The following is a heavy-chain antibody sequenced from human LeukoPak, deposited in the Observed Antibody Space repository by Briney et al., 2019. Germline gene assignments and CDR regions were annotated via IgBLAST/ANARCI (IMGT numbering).Heavy chain of an antibody. CDR2: ISYDGSNK. J-gene: IGHJ6*04. CDR1: GFTFSSYG. CDR3: AKASVGYGMDV. V-gene: IGHV3-30*18. D-gene: IGHD4-23*01. Sequence: VRSLRLSCAASGFTFSSYGMHWVRQAPGKGLEWVAVISYDGSNKYYADSVKGRFTISRDNSKNTLYLQMNSLRAEDTAVYYCAKASVGYGMDVWGKGTTVTVSS.